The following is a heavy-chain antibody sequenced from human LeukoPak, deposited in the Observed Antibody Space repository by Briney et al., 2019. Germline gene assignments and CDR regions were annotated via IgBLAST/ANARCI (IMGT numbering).Heavy chain of an antibody. J-gene: IGHJ3*02. CDR2: IIPIFGTA. V-gene: IGHV1-69*13. CDR1: GGTFSSYA. CDR3: AREGVVAAPYDAFDI. Sequence: SVKVSCKASGGTFSSYAISWVRQAPGQGLEWMGGIIPIFGTANYAQKFQGRVTITADESTSTAYMELSSLRSEDTAEYYCAREGVVAAPYDAFDIWGQGTMVTVSS. D-gene: IGHD3-22*01.